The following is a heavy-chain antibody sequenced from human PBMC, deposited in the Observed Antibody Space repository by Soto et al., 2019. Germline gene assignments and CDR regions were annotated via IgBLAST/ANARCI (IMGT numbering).Heavy chain of an antibody. CDR3: ARSSLPFYGDYASFTYYGMDV. CDR1: GGSISSYY. D-gene: IGHD4-17*01. J-gene: IGHJ6*02. Sequence: PSETLSLTCTVSGGSISSYYWSWIRQPPGKGLEWIGYIYYSGSTNYNPSLKSRVTISVDTSKNQFSLKLSSVTAADTAVYYCARSSLPFYGDYASFTYYGMDVWGQGTTVTVSS. V-gene: IGHV4-59*01. CDR2: IYYSGST.